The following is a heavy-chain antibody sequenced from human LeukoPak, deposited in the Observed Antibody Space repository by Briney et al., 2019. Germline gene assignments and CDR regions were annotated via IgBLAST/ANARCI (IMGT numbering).Heavy chain of an antibody. D-gene: IGHD4-17*01. CDR1: GFTFSSYS. Sequence: GGALRLSCAASGFTFSSYSMNWVRQAPGKGLEWVSSISSSSSYIYYADSVKGRFTISRDNAKNSLYLQMNSLRAEDTAVYYCARGVATVTTGYWFDPWGQGTLVTVSS. J-gene: IGHJ5*02. CDR3: ARGVATVTTGYWFDP. V-gene: IGHV3-21*01. CDR2: ISSSSSYI.